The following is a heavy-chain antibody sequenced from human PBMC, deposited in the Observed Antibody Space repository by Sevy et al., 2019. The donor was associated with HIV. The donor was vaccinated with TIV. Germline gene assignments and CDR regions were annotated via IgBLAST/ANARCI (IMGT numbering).Heavy chain of an antibody. V-gene: IGHV1-69*13. J-gene: IGHJ4*02. CDR3: ARASYRGSTIFGVVPYYFDY. Sequence: ASVKVSCKASGGTFSSYAISWVRQAPGQGLEWMGGIIPIFGTANYAQKFQGRVTITADESTSTAYIELSSLRSEDTAVYYCARASYRGSTIFGVVPYYFDYWGQGTLVTVSS. D-gene: IGHD3-3*01. CDR1: GGTFSSYA. CDR2: IIPIFGTA.